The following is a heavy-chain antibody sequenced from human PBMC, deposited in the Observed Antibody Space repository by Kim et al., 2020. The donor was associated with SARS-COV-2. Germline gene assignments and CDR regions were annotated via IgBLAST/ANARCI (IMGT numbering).Heavy chain of an antibody. CDR3: ARESYYYDSSGYGY. D-gene: IGHD3-22*01. J-gene: IGHJ4*02. Sequence: SETLSHTCTVSGGSISSGDYYWSWIRQPPGKGLEWIGYIYYSGSTYYNPSLKSRVTISVDTSKNQFSLKLSSVTAADTAVYYCARESYYYDSSGYGYWGQGTLVTVSS. CDR2: IYYSGST. V-gene: IGHV4-30-4*01. CDR1: GGSISSGDYY.